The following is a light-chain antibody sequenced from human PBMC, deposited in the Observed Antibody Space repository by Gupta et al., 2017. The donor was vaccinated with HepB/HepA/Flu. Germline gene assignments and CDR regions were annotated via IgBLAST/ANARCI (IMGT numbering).Light chain of an antibody. CDR1: RSNIGDNT. Sequence: QSVLTQPPSVSEAPRQRVTISCSGSRSNIGDNTVTWYQQLPGKAPKLLIYYDDLLPSGVSDRFSGSKSGTSASLAISGLQSEDEADYYCAAWDDSLNVLVFGGGTKLTVL. V-gene: IGLV1-36*01. J-gene: IGLJ3*02. CDR2: YDD. CDR3: AAWDDSLNVLV.